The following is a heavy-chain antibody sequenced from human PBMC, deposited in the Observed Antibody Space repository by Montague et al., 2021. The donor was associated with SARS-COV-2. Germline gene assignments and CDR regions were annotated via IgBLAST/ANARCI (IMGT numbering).Heavy chain of an antibody. J-gene: IGHJ6*02. CDR3: AREAGGDRGVLGLLLYHGMDV. Sequence: SLRLSCAAAGLSVTTNYMSWVRQAPGKRLEWVSLMFRGGAKYYADSVKGRFSISRDESKNTLYLEMNSLREEDTAVYYCAREAGGDRGVLGLLLYHGMDVWGQGTTVIVSS. CDR2: MFRGGAK. V-gene: IGHV3-66*01. CDR1: GLSVTTNY. D-gene: IGHD3-10*01.